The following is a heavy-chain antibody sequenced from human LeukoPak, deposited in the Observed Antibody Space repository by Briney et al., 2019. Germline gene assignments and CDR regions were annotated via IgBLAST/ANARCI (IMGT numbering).Heavy chain of an antibody. D-gene: IGHD5-24*01. V-gene: IGHV4-61*02. CDR2: IYTSGST. CDR1: GASISSGSYY. J-gene: IGHJ4*02. CDR3: ARDRGDGYNSGFFEY. Sequence: SETLSLTCTVSGASISSGSYYWSWIRQPAGKGLEWIGRIYTSGSTTYNPSLKSQVTISVDTSKNQFSLKLSFVTAADTAVYYCARDRGDGYNSGFFEYWGQGTLVTVSS.